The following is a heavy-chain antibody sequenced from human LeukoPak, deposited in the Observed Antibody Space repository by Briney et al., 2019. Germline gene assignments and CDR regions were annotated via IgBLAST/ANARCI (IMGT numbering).Heavy chain of an antibody. D-gene: IGHD4/OR15-4a*01. Sequence: SETLSLTCSVSGDSITGYSWSWIRQTPGKGLEWIGYIYYNGDTHYNPSLNSRLSISVDMPTNQFSLNLRSVTAADTAVYYCVRGPYGASISNWFDPWGQGLLVTVSS. J-gene: IGHJ5*02. V-gene: IGHV4-59*01. CDR1: GDSITGYS. CDR3: VRGPYGASISNWFDP. CDR2: IYYNGDT.